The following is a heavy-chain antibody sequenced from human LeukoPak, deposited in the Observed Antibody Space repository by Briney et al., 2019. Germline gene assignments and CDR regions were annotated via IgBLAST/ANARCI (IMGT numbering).Heavy chain of an antibody. Sequence: ASVKVSCKASGYTFTSYGISWVRQAPGQGLEWMGWISAYNGNTNYAQKLQGRVTMATDTSTSTAYMELRSLRSDDTAVYYCARDLRITMVRGVIIRTPGDYWGQGTLVTVSS. J-gene: IGHJ4*02. CDR1: GYTFTSYG. CDR2: ISAYNGNT. CDR3: ARDLRITMVRGVIIRTPGDY. D-gene: IGHD3-10*01. V-gene: IGHV1-18*01.